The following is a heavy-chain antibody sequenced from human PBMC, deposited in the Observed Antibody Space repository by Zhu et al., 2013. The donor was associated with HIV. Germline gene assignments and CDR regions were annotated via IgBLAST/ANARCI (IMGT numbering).Heavy chain of an antibody. D-gene: IGHD3-22*01. Sequence: QVQLVQSGAEVKKPGSSVKVSCKASGGTFSSYAISWVRQAPGQGLEWMGGIIPIFGTANYAQKFQGRVTITADKSTSTAYMELSSLRSEDTAVYYCARSTRYYDSSGYYHNDYWGQGTLVTVSS. V-gene: IGHV1-69*06. CDR1: GGTFSSYA. J-gene: IGHJ4*02. CDR3: ARSTRYYDSSGYYHNDY. CDR2: IIPIFGTA.